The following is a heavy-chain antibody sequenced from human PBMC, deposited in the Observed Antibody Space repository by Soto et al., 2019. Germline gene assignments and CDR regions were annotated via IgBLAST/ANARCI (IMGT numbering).Heavy chain of an antibody. CDR3: ARGCSGGTNCFYFDC. J-gene: IGHJ4*02. V-gene: IGHV3-30*03. CDR1: GFTFGNFG. D-gene: IGHD6-13*01. Sequence: QVQLVESGGGVVQPGRSLRLSCAASGFTFGNFGIHWVRQAPGKGLEWVADISSDGSRKFYADSVKGRFTISRDNSKNTLYLQMNSLRTEDTAVYFCARGCSGGTNCFYFDCWGQGILVTVSS. CDR2: ISSDGSRK.